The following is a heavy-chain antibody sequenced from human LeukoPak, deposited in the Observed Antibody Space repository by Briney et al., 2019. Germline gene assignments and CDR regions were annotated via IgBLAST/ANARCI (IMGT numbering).Heavy chain of an antibody. CDR3: ARDTSRLPGYYYYYGMDV. CDR1: GSPFTSYG. CDR2: ITAYNGNT. V-gene: IGHV1-18*01. J-gene: IGHJ6*02. D-gene: IGHD1-14*01. Sequence: ASVKVSCKASGSPFTSYGISWVRQAPGQGLEWMGWITAYNGNTNYPQKLQGRVTMTTDTSTSTAYMELRSLRSDDTAVYYCARDTSRLPGYYYYYGMDVWGQGTTVTVSS.